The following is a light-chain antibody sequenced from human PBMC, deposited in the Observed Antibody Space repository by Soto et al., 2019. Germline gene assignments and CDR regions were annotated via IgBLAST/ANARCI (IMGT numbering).Light chain of an antibody. J-gene: IGLJ2*01. Sequence: SYELTQSPSVSVSPGQTASITCSGDKLGDKYACWYQQKPGQSPVLVIYQDSKRPSGIPERFSGSNSGNTATLTISGTQAMDEADYYCQAWDSSTLLFGGGTQLTVL. CDR3: QAWDSSTLL. CDR2: QDS. V-gene: IGLV3-1*01. CDR1: KLGDKY.